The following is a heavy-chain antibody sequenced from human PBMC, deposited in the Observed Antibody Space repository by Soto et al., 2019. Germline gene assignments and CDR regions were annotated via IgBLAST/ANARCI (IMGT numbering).Heavy chain of an antibody. J-gene: IGHJ4*02. D-gene: IGHD3-22*01. CDR3: ARRSSGCYYFDY. CDR1: GFSLSTSGVG. CDR2: IYWNDDK. V-gene: IGHV2-5*01. Sequence: QITLKESGPTLVKPTQTLTLTCTFSGFSLSTSGVGVGWIRQPPGKALEWLALIYWNDDKRYSPSLKSRLTITKDTSKNQVVLTMTNMDPVDTATYYCARRSSGCYYFDYWGQGTLVTVSS.